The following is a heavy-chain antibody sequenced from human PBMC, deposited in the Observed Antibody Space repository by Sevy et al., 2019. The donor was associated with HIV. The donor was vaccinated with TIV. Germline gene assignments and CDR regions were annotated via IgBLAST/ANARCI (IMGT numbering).Heavy chain of an antibody. CDR2: ISSSSSTI. V-gene: IGHV3-48*01. D-gene: IGHD3-22*01. CDR1: GFTFSSYS. J-gene: IGHJ4*02. CDR3: ASATYYYDSSGDAHYYFDY. Sequence: GGSLRLSCAASGFTFSSYSMNWVRQAPGKGLEWVSYISSSSSTIYYAHSVKGRFTISRDNAKNSLYLQMNSLRAEDTAVYYCASATYYYDSSGDAHYYFDYWGQGTLVTVSS.